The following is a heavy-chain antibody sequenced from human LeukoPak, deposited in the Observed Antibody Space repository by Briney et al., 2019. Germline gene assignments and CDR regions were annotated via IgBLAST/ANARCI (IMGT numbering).Heavy chain of an antibody. Sequence: SETLSLTCTVSGYSISSGYYWGWIRQPPGKGLEWIGSIYHSGRTFYNPSPKSRVTISVDTSKNQFSLKLSSVTAADTAVYYCARGDIVVVPAAIPFDPWGQGTLVTVSS. CDR3: ARGDIVVVPAAIPFDP. V-gene: IGHV4-38-2*02. CDR1: GYSISSGYY. D-gene: IGHD2-2*01. J-gene: IGHJ5*02. CDR2: IYHSGRT.